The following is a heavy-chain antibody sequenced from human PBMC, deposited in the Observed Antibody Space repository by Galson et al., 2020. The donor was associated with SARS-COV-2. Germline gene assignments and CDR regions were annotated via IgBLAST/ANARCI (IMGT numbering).Heavy chain of an antibody. CDR1: GGSISGTDYY. CDR3: ARDVGATSYYYYGMDV. J-gene: IGHJ6*01. V-gene: IGHV4-30-4*01. Sequence: SETLSLTCTVSGGSISGTDYYWSWIRQAPGKGLEWIAYIYYTGSTHYNPSLKGRVTISVDTSQNQFSLKMKSVTAADTAVYYCARDVGATSYYYYGMDVWGQGTTVTVSS. CDR2: IYYTGST. D-gene: IGHD1-26*01.